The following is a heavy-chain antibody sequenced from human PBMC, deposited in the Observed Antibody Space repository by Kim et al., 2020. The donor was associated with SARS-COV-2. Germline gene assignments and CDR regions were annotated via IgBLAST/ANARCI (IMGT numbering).Heavy chain of an antibody. D-gene: IGHD3-9*01. V-gene: IGHV4-61*01. J-gene: IGHJ4*02. CDR1: GGSVSSGSYY. Sequence: SETLSLTCTVSGGSVSSGSYYWSWIRQPPGKGLEWIGYIYYSGSTNYNPSLKSRVTISVDTSKNQFSLKLSSVTAADTAVYYCARGFHRRYYDILTGVWSLIGENFDYWGQGTLVTVSS. CDR2: IYYSGST. CDR3: ARGFHRRYYDILTGVWSLIGENFDY.